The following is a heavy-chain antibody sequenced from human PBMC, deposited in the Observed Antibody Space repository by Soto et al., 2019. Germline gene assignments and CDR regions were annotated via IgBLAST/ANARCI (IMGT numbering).Heavy chain of an antibody. Sequence: QVQLVQSGAEVKKPGSSVKVSCKASGGTFSNYVVNWVRPAPGLGLEWMGRLIPLSGAANYAQKFQGRVTITADKSTSTSYMELSSLRSEDTAVYYCARDMTRTVVPYFDFWGQGTLVTVSS. D-gene: IGHD1-7*01. CDR3: ARDMTRTVVPYFDF. CDR2: LIPLSGAA. V-gene: IGHV1-69*06. J-gene: IGHJ4*02. CDR1: GGTFSNYV.